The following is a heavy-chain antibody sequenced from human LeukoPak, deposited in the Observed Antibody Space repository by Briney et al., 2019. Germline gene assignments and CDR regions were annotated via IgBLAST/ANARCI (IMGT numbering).Heavy chain of an antibody. J-gene: IGHJ5*02. V-gene: IGHV1-46*01. Sequence: WASVKLSCKASGYTFTSYYMHWVRQAPGQGLEWVGIINPSGGSTRYAQKLQGRVTMTRDMSTSTVYMELSSLRSEDRAVYYCAREHLCCSGGSCYYTCVDPGGRGTLVSVSS. CDR2: INPSGGST. D-gene: IGHD2-15*01. CDR1: GYTFTSYY. CDR3: AREHLCCSGGSCYYTCVDP.